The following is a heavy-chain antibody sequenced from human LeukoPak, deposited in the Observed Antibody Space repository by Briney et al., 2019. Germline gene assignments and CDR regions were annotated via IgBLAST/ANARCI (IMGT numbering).Heavy chain of an antibody. CDR2: IYHSGST. J-gene: IGHJ4*02. D-gene: IGHD2-8*01. Sequence: SETPSLTCAVSGYSISSGYYWGWIRQPPGKGLEWVGTIYHSGSTYYNPSLKSRVTISLDTSKNQFSLKLSSVTAADTAVYYCARALNGYFDSWGQGTLVTVSS. CDR3: ARALNGYFDS. CDR1: GYSISSGYY. V-gene: IGHV4-38-2*01.